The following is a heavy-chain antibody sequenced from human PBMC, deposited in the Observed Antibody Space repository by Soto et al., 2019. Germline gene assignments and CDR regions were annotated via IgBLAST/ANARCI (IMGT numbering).Heavy chain of an antibody. J-gene: IGHJ6*02. CDR3: ARDYSISRYYGMDV. D-gene: IGHD4-4*01. Sequence: EVQLVETGGGLTQPGGSLRLSCAASGFTVSSNYMSWVRQAPGKGLEWVSLIYTGGSAYYADSVKGRFTISRDNSKNTLYLQMNRLRAEDTAVYYCARDYSISRYYGMDVWGQGTTVTVSS. CDR1: GFTVSSNY. V-gene: IGHV3-53*02. CDR2: IYTGGSA.